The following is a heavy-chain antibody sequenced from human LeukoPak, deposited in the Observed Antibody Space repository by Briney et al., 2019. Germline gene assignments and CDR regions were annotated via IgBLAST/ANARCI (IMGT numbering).Heavy chain of an antibody. Sequence: SETLSLTCTVSGGSTSSYYWSWIRQPPGKGLEWIGYIYYSGSTNYNPSLTSRVTISVDTSKNQFSLKLTSVTAADTAVYFCARGGYYGSGNDFRFDPWGQGTLVTVSS. CDR1: GGSTSSYY. V-gene: IGHV4-59*01. CDR2: IYYSGST. J-gene: IGHJ5*02. D-gene: IGHD3-10*01. CDR3: ARGGYYGSGNDFRFDP.